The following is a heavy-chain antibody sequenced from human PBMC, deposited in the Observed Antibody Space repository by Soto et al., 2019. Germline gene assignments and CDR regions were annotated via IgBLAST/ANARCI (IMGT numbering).Heavy chain of an antibody. D-gene: IGHD5-12*01. CDR2: ISSDGSST. V-gene: IGHV3-74*01. CDR1: GFTFTSSW. J-gene: IGHJ4*02. CDR3: ARPVVYSGYDRVFFDY. Sequence: PGGSMTLSCAASGFTFTSSWMHWVRKAPGKGLVWVSRISSDGSSTNYADSVKGRFTISRDNAKNTLYLQMNSLRAEDTAVYYCARPVVYSGYDRVFFDYWGQGALVTVSS.